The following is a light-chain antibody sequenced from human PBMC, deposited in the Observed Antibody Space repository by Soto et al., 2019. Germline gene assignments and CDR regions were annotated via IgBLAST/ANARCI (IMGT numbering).Light chain of an antibody. CDR3: CSYAGSDTYVL. CDR1: SSDVGNYNY. Sequence: QSVLTQPRSVSGSPGQSVTISCTGTSSDVGNYNYVSWYQQHPGKAPKFMMYDVNKRPSGVPDRFSGSKSGNTASLTISGLQAEDEAYYYCCSYAGSDTYVLFGGGTKLTVL. CDR2: DVN. V-gene: IGLV2-11*01. J-gene: IGLJ2*01.